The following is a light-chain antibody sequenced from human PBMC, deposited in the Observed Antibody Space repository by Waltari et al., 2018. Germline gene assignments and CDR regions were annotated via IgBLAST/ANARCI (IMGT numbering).Light chain of an antibody. CDR3: QQRYKWPLT. Sequence: SCSASQSVSPYLAWYQQRPGQPPRLLIYDSSSRATGIPARFSGSGSETDFTLTISSLEPEDFAVYYCQQRYKWPLTFGGGSKVEI. CDR2: DSS. J-gene: IGKJ4*01. CDR1: QSVSPY. V-gene: IGKV3-11*01.